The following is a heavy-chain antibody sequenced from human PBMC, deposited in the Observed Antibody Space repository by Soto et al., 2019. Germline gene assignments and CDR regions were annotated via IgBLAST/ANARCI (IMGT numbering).Heavy chain of an antibody. CDR1: GGSISSGGYS. CDR2: IYHSGST. CDR3: ARDQLEGNWFDP. J-gene: IGHJ5*02. Sequence: QLQLQESGSGLVRPSQTLSLTCAVSGGSISSGGYSWNWIRQPPGKGLEWIGYIYHSGSTLYNPSLKSRVTKSVNQSKNQFSLKLTSVTAADTAVYYCARDQLEGNWFDPWGQGTLVTVSS. V-gene: IGHV4-30-2*01. D-gene: IGHD1-1*01.